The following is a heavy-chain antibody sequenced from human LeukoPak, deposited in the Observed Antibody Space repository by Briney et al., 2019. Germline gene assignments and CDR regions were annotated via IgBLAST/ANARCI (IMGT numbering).Heavy chain of an antibody. J-gene: IGHJ4*02. D-gene: IGHD2-8*01. CDR2: IYPGDFDT. CDR1: GYSFTSYW. Sequence: GESLKISCKGSGYSFTSYWIGWVRQMPGKGLEWMGMIYPGDFDTRYSPSFEGQVTISADKSISTAYLQWSSLKASDTAMYYCSRLGYCTNGICYSLPYWGQGTLVIVSS. CDR3: SRLGYCTNGICYSLPY. V-gene: IGHV5-51*01.